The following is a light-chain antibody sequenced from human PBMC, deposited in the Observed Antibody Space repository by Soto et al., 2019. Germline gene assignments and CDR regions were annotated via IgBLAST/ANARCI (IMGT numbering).Light chain of an antibody. CDR2: GAS. CDR1: QSVGSS. Sequence: EIVMTQSPATRSVSPVERATLSFRASQSVGSSLAWYQQEPGQAPRLLIYGASTRATGIPARFSGSGSGTEFTLTISSLQSEDFAVYFCQQYKNWPPITFGQGTRLEIK. J-gene: IGKJ5*01. CDR3: QQYKNWPPIT. V-gene: IGKV3-15*01.